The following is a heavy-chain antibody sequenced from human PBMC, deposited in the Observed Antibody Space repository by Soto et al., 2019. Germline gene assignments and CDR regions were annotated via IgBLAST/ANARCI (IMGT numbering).Heavy chain of an antibody. CDR1: GYTFTSYG. CDR2: ISAYNGNT. D-gene: IGHD5-18*01. J-gene: IGHJ4*02. V-gene: IGHV1-18*01. CDR3: ARDIIPKDTAMAYYFDY. Sequence: ASVKVSCKASGYTFTSYGIIWVRQAPGQGLEWMGWISAYNGNTNYAQKLQGRVTMTTDTSTSTAYMELRSLRSDDTAVYYCARDIIPKDTAMAYYFDYWGQGTLVTVSS.